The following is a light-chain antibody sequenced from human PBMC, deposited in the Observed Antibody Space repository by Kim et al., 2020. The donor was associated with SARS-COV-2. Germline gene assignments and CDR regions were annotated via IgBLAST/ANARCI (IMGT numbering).Light chain of an antibody. CDR2: DVS. Sequence: SITISCTGTSSDVGGYNYVSWYQQHPGKAPKLMIYDVSNRPSGVSNRFSGPKSGNTASLTISGLQAEDEADYYCSSYTSSSTLDWVFGGGTKLTVL. J-gene: IGLJ3*02. V-gene: IGLV2-14*03. CDR3: SSYTSSSTLDWV. CDR1: SSDVGGYNY.